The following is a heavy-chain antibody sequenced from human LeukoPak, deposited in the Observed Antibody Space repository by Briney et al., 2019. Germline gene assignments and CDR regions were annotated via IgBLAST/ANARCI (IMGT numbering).Heavy chain of an antibody. CDR1: GITFGNNW. V-gene: IGHV3-74*01. CDR2: INSDGGGA. D-gene: IGHD2-15*01. Sequence: HAGGSLRLSCAASGITFGNNWMHWVRQGPGKGLVWISRINSDGGGAIYADSVKGRFTVSRDNAKNTLYLQMNSLRAEDTAVYYCANAEDGAFDIWGQGTMVTVSS. CDR3: ANAEDGAFDI. J-gene: IGHJ3*02.